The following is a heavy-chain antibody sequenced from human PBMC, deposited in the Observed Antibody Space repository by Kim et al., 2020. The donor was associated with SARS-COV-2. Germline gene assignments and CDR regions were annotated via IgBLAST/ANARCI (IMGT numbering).Heavy chain of an antibody. V-gene: IGHV4-61*01. CDR3: VRLYYGDYVWRTSWYYYGMDV. CDR1: GGSVSSGSYY. D-gene: IGHD4-17*01. J-gene: IGHJ6*02. CDR2: IYYSGST. Sequence: SETLSLTCTVSGGSVSSGSYYWSWIRQPPGKGLEWIGYIYYSGSTNYNPSLKSRVTISVDTSKNQFSLKLSSVTAADTAVYYCVRLYYGDYVWRTSWYYYGMDVWGQGTTVTVSS.